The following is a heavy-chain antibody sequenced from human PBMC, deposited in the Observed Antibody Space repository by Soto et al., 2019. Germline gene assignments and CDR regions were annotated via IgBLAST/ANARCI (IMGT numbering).Heavy chain of an antibody. J-gene: IGHJ6*03. V-gene: IGHV3-7*01. CDR1: GFTFSSYW. CDR2: IKQDGSEK. Sequence: EVQLVESGGGLVQPGGSLRLSCAASGFTFSSYWMSWVRQAPGKGLEWVANIKQDGSEKYYVDSVKGRFTISRDNAKNSLYLQMNSLRAEDTAVYYCARDFWQLVPDLDYYYYYMDVWGKGTTVTVSS. CDR3: ARDFWQLVPDLDYYYYYMDV. D-gene: IGHD6-6*01.